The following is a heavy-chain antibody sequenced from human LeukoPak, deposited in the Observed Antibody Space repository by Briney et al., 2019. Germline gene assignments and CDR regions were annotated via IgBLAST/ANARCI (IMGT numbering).Heavy chain of an antibody. J-gene: IGHJ6*03. CDR3: ARGVGRAHYYYYMDV. CDR2: IDSSGSTI. V-gene: IGHV3-48*03. CDR1: GFTFSNYE. D-gene: IGHD3-10*01. Sequence: GGSLRLSCVDSGFTFSNYEMSWARQAPGKGLGWVSYIDSSGSTIHYADSVKGRFTISRDNAKNSLYLQMNSLRAEDTAVYYCARGVGRAHYYYYMDVWGKGTTVTVSS.